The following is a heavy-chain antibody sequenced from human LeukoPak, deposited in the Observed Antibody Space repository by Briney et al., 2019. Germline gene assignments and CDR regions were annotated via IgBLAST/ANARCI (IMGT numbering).Heavy chain of an antibody. Sequence: GGSLRLTCAASGFTFSNYAMHWVRQAPGKGLEWVAVIAYDESKKYYADSVKGRFTVSRDNSKNTLYLQMSSLRAEDTAVYYCSRTYYYDTSGSHDAFDIWGQGTMVTVSS. CDR1: GFTFSNYA. V-gene: IGHV3-30*04. D-gene: IGHD3-22*01. CDR3: SRTYYYDTSGSHDAFDI. J-gene: IGHJ3*02. CDR2: IAYDESKK.